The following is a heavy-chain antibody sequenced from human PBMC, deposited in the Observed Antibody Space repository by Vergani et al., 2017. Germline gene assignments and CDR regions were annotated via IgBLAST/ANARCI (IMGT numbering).Heavy chain of an antibody. V-gene: IGHV3-21*01. CDR3: ARRLHYYDSSGYYQGYFQH. CDR1: GFTFSSYN. Sequence: EVQLVESGGGLVKPGGSLRLSCAASGFTFSSYNMNWVRQAPGKGLEWVSSIRSSSSYIYYADSVKGRFTISRDNAKNSLYLQMNSLRAEDTSVYYCARRLHYYDSSGYYQGYFQHWGQGTLVTVSS. J-gene: IGHJ1*01. CDR2: IRSSSSYI. D-gene: IGHD3-22*01.